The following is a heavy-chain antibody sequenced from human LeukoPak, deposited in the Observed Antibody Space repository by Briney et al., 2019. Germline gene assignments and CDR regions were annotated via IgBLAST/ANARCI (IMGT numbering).Heavy chain of an antibody. CDR1: GGSFSGYY. D-gene: IGHD3-10*01. J-gene: IGHJ4*02. V-gene: IGHV4-34*01. CDR3: ARVRRFGELHYYFDY. Sequence: SETLSLTCAVYGGSFSGYYWSWIRQPPGKGLEWIGEINHSGSTNYNPSLKSRVTMSVDTSKNQFSLRLSSVTAADTAVYYCARVRRFGELHYYFDYWGQGTLVTVSS. CDR2: INHSGST.